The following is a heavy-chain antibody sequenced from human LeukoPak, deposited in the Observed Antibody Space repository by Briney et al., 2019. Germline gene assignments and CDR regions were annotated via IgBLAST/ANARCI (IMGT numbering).Heavy chain of an antibody. CDR1: GFTFSSYG. J-gene: IGHJ4*02. CDR2: IRYDGSNK. CDR3: ARDRSTVTTWLDY. Sequence: PGGSLRLSCAASGFTFSSYGIHWVRQAPGKGLEWVAFIRYDGSNKYYTDSVKGRFTISRDNSKNTLYLQMNSLRAEDTAVYYCARDRSTVTTWLDYWGQGTLVTVSS. V-gene: IGHV3-30*02. D-gene: IGHD4-17*01.